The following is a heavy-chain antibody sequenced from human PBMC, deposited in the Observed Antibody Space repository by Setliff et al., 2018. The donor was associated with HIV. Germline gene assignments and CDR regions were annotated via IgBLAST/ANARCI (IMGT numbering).Heavy chain of an antibody. CDR2: INIRSGNT. CDR3: ARETYYYDSSGYYWGDAFDI. D-gene: IGHD3-22*01. J-gene: IGHJ3*02. CDR1: GYSFTTSG. Sequence: ASVKVSCKASGYSFTTSGVSWVRQAPGQGLEWMGWINIRSGNTNYAQEFQGRVTIARDTSASTAYMELSSLRSEDMAVYYCARETYYYDSSGYYWGDAFDIWGQGTMVT. V-gene: IGHV1-3*03.